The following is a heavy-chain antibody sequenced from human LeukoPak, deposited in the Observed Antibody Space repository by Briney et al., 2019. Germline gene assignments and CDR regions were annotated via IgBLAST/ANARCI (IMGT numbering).Heavy chain of an antibody. CDR2: INPNSGGT. CDR1: GYTFTGYY. Sequence: GASVKVSCRASGYTFTGYYMHWVRQAPGQGLEWMGWINPNSGGTNYAQKFQGRVTMTRDTSISTAYMELSRLRSDDTAVYYCARVVDTAMVYDYWGQGTLVTVSS. CDR3: ARVVDTAMVYDY. V-gene: IGHV1-2*02. D-gene: IGHD5-18*01. J-gene: IGHJ4*02.